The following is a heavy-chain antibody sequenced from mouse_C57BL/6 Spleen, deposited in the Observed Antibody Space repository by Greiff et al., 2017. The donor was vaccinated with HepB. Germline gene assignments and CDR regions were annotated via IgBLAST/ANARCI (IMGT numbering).Heavy chain of an antibody. CDR3: TRPYGSSYYFDY. J-gene: IGHJ2*01. Sequence: EVQGVESGTVLARPGASVKMSCKTSGYTFTSYWMHWVKQRPGQGLEWIGAIYPGNSDTSYNQKFKGKAKLTAVTSASTAYMELSSLTNEDSAVYYCTRPYGSSYYFDYWGQGTTLTVSS. CDR2: IYPGNSDT. CDR1: GYTFTSYW. V-gene: IGHV1-5*01. D-gene: IGHD1-1*01.